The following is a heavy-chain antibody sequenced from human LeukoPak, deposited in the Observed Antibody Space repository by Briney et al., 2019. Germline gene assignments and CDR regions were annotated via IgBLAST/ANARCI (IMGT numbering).Heavy chain of an antibody. Sequence: TSETLSLTCTVSGGSMSSYYWGWIRQPPGKGLEWIGYIYRSGGTNYNPSVRSRVSISLDTSKNQFSLRLSSVTAADTAVYFCARRYNSGWPPTYDYWGQGILVTVST. J-gene: IGHJ4*02. CDR1: GGSMSSYY. CDR2: IYRSGGT. V-gene: IGHV4-59*01. D-gene: IGHD6-19*01. CDR3: ARRYNSGWPPTYDY.